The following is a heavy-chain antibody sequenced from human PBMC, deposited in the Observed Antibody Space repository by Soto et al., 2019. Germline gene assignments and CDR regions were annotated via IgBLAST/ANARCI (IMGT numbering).Heavy chain of an antibody. D-gene: IGHD6-19*01. CDR1: GGSVSSNSAA. Sequence: PSPTLSLTCAISGGSVSSNSAASNWIRQSPSRGLEWLGRTYYRSKWYNDYAVSVKSRITINPDTYKNQFSLQLNSVTPEDTAVYYCSRVCEGSGWYGYYYYGMDVWGQGTTVTVSS. J-gene: IGHJ6*02. CDR2: TYYRSKWYN. V-gene: IGHV6-1*01. CDR3: SRVCEGSGWYGYYYYGMDV.